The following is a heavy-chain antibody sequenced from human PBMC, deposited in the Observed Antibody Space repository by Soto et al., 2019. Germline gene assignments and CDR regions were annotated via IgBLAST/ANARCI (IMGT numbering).Heavy chain of an antibody. D-gene: IGHD6-13*01. CDR3: ARGYSSSWYSRDYGMDV. V-gene: IGHV3-11*05. CDR2: ISSSSYT. J-gene: IGHJ6*02. Sequence: PGGSLRLSCAASGFTFSDYYMSWIRQAPGKGLEWVSYISSSSYTNYADSVKGRFTISRDNAKNSLYLQMNSLRAEDTAVYYCARGYSSSWYSRDYGMDVWGQGTTVTVSS. CDR1: GFTFSDYY.